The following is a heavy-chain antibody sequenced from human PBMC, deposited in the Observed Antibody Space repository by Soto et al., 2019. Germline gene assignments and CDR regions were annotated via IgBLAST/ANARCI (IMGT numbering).Heavy chain of an antibody. CDR3: GVGVELWFYGIDV. V-gene: IGHV1-18*01. CDR1: GSTFSKQT. CDR2: ISANKGDT. Sequence: VQVVQSGSEVKKPGASVRVSCKTSGSTFSKQTFNWVRQAPGQGLEWIGWISANKGDTIYAQKFHGRVTMTTDTSTNTAYMDLRNVRGDDTAVYYCGVGVELWFYGIDVWGQGTTVIVSS. D-gene: IGHD2-15*01. J-gene: IGHJ6*02.